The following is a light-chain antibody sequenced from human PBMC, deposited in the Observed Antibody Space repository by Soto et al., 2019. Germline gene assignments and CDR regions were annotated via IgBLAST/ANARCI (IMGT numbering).Light chain of an antibody. V-gene: IGLV2-8*01. Sequence: QSVLTQPPSSPGSPGQSVTISCTGTSSDVGNYNYVSWYQHHPGKAPKLMIYEVSKWPSGVPDRFSGSKSGNTASLTVSGLQAEDEADYYCTSYAGSNTYVFGTGTKVTVL. J-gene: IGLJ1*01. CDR3: TSYAGSNTYV. CDR2: EVS. CDR1: SSDVGNYNY.